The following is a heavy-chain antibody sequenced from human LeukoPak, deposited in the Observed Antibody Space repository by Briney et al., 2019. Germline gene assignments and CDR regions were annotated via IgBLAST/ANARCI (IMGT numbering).Heavy chain of an antibody. V-gene: IGHV1-18*01. D-gene: IGHD3-3*02. Sequence: ASVKLSCKASGYTFRQYSISWVRQAPGKGFESMGWVSPSHTTRVYAQEFQGRVTMTADTNTNTVSMELRSLRFDDTAVYFCARDYILPLETDNGDGFAIWGQGTVVTVSS. CDR1: GYTFRQYS. CDR2: VSPSHTTR. CDR3: ARDYILPLETDNGDGFAI. J-gene: IGHJ3*02.